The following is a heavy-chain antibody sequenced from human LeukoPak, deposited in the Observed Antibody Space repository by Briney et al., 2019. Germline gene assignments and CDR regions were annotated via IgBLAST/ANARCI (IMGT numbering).Heavy chain of an antibody. Sequence: RTGGSLRLSGAASGFTFSSYAMSWVRQAPGKGLEWVSAITGNGGSTYYADSVKGRFTISRDNSKNTLYLQMNSLRAEDTAVYSCAKGALTSGWKIDYWGQGTLVTVSS. V-gene: IGHV3-23*01. J-gene: IGHJ4*02. CDR1: GFTFSSYA. D-gene: IGHD6-19*01. CDR2: ITGNGGST. CDR3: AKGALTSGWKIDY.